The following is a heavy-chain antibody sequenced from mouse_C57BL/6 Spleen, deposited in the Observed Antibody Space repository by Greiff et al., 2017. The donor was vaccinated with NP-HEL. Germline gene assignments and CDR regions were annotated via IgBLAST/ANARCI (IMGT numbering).Heavy chain of an antibody. CDR3: ARVIYYGSSLWYFDV. CDR1: GYTFTSYW. D-gene: IGHD1-1*01. CDR2: INPSNGGT. V-gene: IGHV1-53*01. J-gene: IGHJ1*03. Sequence: QVQLQQPGTELVKPGASVKLSCKASGYTFTSYWMHWVKQRPGQGLEWIGNINPSNGGTNYNEKFKSKATLTVDKSSSTAYMPLSSRTSEDSAVYYCARVIYYGSSLWYFDVWGTGTTVTVSS.